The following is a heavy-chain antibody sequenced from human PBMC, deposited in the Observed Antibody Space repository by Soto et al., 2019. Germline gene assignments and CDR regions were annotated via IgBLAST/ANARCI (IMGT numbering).Heavy chain of an antibody. CDR2: FDPEDGET. CDR1: GYTLTELS. J-gene: IGHJ4*02. V-gene: IGHV1-24*01. Sequence: QVQLVQSGAEVKKPGASVKVSCKVSGYTLTELSMHWVRQAPGKGLEWMGGFDPEDGETIYAQKFQGRVTMTEDTSTHTAYMALGSLRSEDTAVYYCATDRRDYDSSGYYYWGQGTLVIVSS. CDR3: ATDRRDYDSSGYYY. D-gene: IGHD3-22*01.